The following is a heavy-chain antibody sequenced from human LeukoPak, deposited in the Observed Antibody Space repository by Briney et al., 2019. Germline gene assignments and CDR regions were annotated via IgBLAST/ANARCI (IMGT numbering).Heavy chain of an antibody. CDR3: ARGAPKPFDP. Sequence: GGSLRLSCAASGFNFSSYAMHWARQAPGKGVEWEAVISYDGSNKYYADSVKGRFTISRDNSKNTLYLQMNRLRAEDTAVYYCARGAPKPFDPWGQGTLVTVSS. CDR1: GFNFSSYA. V-gene: IGHV3-30*04. CDR2: ISYDGSNK. J-gene: IGHJ5*02.